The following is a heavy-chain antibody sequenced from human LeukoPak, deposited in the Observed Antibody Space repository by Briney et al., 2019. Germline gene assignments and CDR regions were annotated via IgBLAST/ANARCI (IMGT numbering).Heavy chain of an antibody. J-gene: IGHJ4*02. Sequence: SETLSLTCTVSGGSISSSSYYWGWIRQTPGKGLEWIGSIYYSGSTYYNPSLKGRVTISADTSRNKFSLNLRSVTAADTAVYYCASYNSGGYDVSDYWGQGTLVTVPS. CDR2: IYYSGST. CDR1: GGSISSSSYY. D-gene: IGHD6-19*01. CDR3: ASYNSGGYDVSDY. V-gene: IGHV4-39*01.